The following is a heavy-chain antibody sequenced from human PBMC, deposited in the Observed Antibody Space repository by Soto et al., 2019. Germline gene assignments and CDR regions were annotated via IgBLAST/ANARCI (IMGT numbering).Heavy chain of an antibody. V-gene: IGHV4-4*02. CDR3: ATSYGNAWYTY. CDR1: SGSISSSNW. D-gene: IGHD6-13*01. Sequence: SETLSLTCAVSSGSISSSNWWSWVRQPPEKGLEWIGEIYHSGSTNYNPSLKSRLTISVDRSRNQFTLKLTSVTVADTAVYYCATSYGNAWYTYWGQGTQVTVSS. CDR2: IYHSGST. J-gene: IGHJ4*02.